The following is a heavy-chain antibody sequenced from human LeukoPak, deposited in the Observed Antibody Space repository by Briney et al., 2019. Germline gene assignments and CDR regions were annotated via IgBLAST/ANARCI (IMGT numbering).Heavy chain of an antibody. CDR2: IKQDGSEK. CDR3: ARIVYYYDSSGYYNS. CDR1: GFTFSNSW. Sequence: GGSLRLSCAASGFTFSNSWMSWVRQAPEKGLEWVANIKQDGSEKYYVDSVKGRFTISRDNAKNSLYLQMNSLRAEDTAVYYCARIVYYYDSSGYYNSWGQGILVTVSS. V-gene: IGHV3-7*01. D-gene: IGHD3-22*01. J-gene: IGHJ4*02.